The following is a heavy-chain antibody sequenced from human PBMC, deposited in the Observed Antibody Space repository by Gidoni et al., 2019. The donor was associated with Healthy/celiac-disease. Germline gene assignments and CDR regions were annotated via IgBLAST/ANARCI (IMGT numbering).Heavy chain of an antibody. CDR2: IRSKAYGGTT. CDR1: GFPFGDYA. CDR3: TRDPGPIMIWFGEVGDY. D-gene: IGHD3-10*01. V-gene: IGHV3-49*03. J-gene: IGHJ4*02. Sequence: EVQLVESGGGLVQPGRSLRISCTASGFPFGDYAMSWFRQAPGKGLEWVGFIRSKAYGGTTEYAASVKGRFTISRDDSKSIAYLQMNSLKTEDTAVYYCTRDPGPIMIWFGEVGDYWGQGTLVTVSS.